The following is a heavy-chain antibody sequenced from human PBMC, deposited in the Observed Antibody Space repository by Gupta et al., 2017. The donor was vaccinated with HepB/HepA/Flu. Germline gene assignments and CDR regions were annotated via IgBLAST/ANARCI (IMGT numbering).Heavy chain of an antibody. Sequence: QVQLQQWGAGLLKPSETLSLTCAVYGGSFMGNSWSGLPQPPGKGLEWIGEINHSGSTNYNPSLKSRVTISVDTSKNQFSLKLSSVTAADTAVYYCARGPPRYCSGGSCYSLPRFVYWGQGTLVTVSS. CDR1: GGSFMGNS. J-gene: IGHJ4*02. D-gene: IGHD2-15*01. V-gene: IGHV4-34*01. CDR2: INHSGST. CDR3: ARGPPRYCSGGSCYSLPRFVY.